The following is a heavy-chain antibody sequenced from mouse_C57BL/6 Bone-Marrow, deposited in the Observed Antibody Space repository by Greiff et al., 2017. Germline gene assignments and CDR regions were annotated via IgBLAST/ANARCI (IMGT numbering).Heavy chain of an antibody. Sequence: VQLHQSGAELVRPGTSVKMSCKASGYTFTNYWIGWAKQRPGHGLEWIGDIYPGGGYTNYNEKFKGKATLTADKSSSTAYMQFSSLTSEDSAIYYWAKHYEYDWYFDVWGTGTTGTVSS. J-gene: IGHJ1*03. CDR3: AKHYEYDWYFDV. V-gene: IGHV1-63*01. CDR2: IYPGGGYT. CDR1: GYTFTNYW. D-gene: IGHD2-4*01.